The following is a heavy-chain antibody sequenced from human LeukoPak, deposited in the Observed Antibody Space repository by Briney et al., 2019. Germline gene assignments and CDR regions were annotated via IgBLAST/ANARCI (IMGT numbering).Heavy chain of an antibody. CDR3: AESGTSAYTSIWY. D-gene: IGHD6-13*01. Sequence: GGSLRLSCAASGFTFSNYAMSWVRQAPGKGLEWVSGISGSGGSTYYADSVKGRFTISRDNSKNTLYVQMNSLRAEDTAVYYCAESGTSAYTSIWYWGQGTLVAVSS. V-gene: IGHV3-23*01. CDR1: GFTFSNYA. J-gene: IGHJ4*02. CDR2: ISGSGGST.